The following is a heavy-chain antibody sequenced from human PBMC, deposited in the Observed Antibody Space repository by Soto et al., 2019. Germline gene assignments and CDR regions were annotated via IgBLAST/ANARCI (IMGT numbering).Heavy chain of an antibody. CDR1: GFTFSIYG. V-gene: IGHV3-30*18. CDR3: AKETVEYYFDY. D-gene: IGHD3-3*01. CDR2: ISYDGSNK. Sequence: QVQLVESGGGVVQPGRSLRLSCAASGFTFSIYGMHWVRQAPGKGLEWVAVISYDGSNKYYADSVKGRFTISRDNSKNTLDLQMNSLSGEDTAVYYCAKETVEYYFDYWGQGTLVTVSS. J-gene: IGHJ4*02.